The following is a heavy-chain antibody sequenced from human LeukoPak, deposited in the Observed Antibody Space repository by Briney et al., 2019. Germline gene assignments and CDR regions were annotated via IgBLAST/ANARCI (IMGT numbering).Heavy chain of an antibody. D-gene: IGHD2-2*01. CDR2: FSDSGGRK. CDR1: GFTFSTYA. Sequence: GGSLRLSCAASGFTFSTYAMTWVRQSPGKGVEWVSDFSDSGGRKYYADSVKGRFTISRDNSKNTLYLEMNSLRAEDTAIYYCAKDKGYCSSDVCDPPYGMDVWGQGTTVTVSS. V-gene: IGHV3-23*01. CDR3: AKDKGYCSSDVCDPPYGMDV. J-gene: IGHJ6*02.